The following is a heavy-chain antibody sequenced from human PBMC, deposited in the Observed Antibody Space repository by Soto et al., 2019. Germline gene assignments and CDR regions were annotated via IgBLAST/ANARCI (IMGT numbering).Heavy chain of an antibody. J-gene: IGHJ2*01. CDR3: ARSARWLQSRYFAL. Sequence: GVLRLSCAASGFTLSTYDMHWVRQAPGKGLEWVSAIDIAGDTYYPDSVKGRFSISRETAKNSLYLQMNSLRAGDTAVYYCARSARWLQSRYFALWGRGTLVTVSS. V-gene: IGHV3-13*01. CDR1: GFTLSTYD. CDR2: IDIAGDT. D-gene: IGHD4-4*01.